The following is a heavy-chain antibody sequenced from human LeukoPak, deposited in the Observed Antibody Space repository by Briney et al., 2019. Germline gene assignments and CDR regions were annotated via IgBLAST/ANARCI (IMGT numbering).Heavy chain of an antibody. D-gene: IGHD1-26*01. CDR2: ISSNGGST. J-gene: IGHJ4*02. V-gene: IGHV3-64D*06. CDR3: VKSGRPEWELPFDY. Sequence: XGXLRLSCSASGFTFSSYAMHWVRQAPGKGLEYVSAISSNGGSTYYADSVKGRFTISRDNSKNTLYLQMSSLRAEDTAVYYCVKSGRPEWELPFDYWGQGTXVXVSS. CDR1: GFTFSSYA.